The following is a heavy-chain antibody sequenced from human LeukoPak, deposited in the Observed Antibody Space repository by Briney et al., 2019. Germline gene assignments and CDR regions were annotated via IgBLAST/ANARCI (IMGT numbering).Heavy chain of an antibody. Sequence: PGMSLRLSCAASGFTFSSYGMEWVRQAPGKGLEWVAVLYIAGSTKYADSVRGRFTISRDNSKNTLYLQMNSLRTEDTAVYYCARQGIDDSSGYYVYWGQGTLVTVSS. CDR2: LYIAGST. D-gene: IGHD3-22*01. CDR3: ARQGIDDSSGYYVY. J-gene: IGHJ4*02. CDR1: GFTFSSYG. V-gene: IGHV3-66*04.